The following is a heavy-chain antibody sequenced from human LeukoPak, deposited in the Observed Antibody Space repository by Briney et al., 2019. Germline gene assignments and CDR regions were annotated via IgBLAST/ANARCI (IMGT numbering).Heavy chain of an antibody. CDR2: IYYSGST. CDR1: GGSISSSSYY. V-gene: IGHV4-39*01. Sequence: SETLSLTCTVSGGSISSSSYYWGWIRQPPGKGLEWIGSIYYSGSTYYNPSLKSRVTISVDTSKNQFSLELSSVTAADTAVYYCARQDYWSGYYFDPWGQGTLVTVSS. D-gene: IGHD3-3*01. J-gene: IGHJ5*02. CDR3: ARQDYWSGYYFDP.